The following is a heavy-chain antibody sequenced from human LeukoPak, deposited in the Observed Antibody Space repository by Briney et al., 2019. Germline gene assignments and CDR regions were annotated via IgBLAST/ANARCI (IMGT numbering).Heavy chain of an antibody. D-gene: IGHD3-16*02. J-gene: IGHJ5*02. CDR2: ISGSGGST. Sequence: GGSLRLSCAASGFTFSSYGMSWVRQAPGKGLEWVSAISGSGGSTYYADSVKGRFTISRDNPKNTLYLQMNSLRAEDTAVYYCAKDRVITFGGVIVLAFDPWGQGTLVTVSS. CDR1: GFTFSSYG. V-gene: IGHV3-23*01. CDR3: AKDRVITFGGVIVLAFDP.